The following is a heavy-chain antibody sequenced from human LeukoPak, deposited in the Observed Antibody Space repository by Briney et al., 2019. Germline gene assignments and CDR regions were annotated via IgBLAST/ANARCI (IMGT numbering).Heavy chain of an antibody. D-gene: IGHD6-13*01. Sequence: SETLSLTCTVSGGSISSSSYYWGWIRQPPGKGLEWIGSIYYSGITHYNPSLKSRVTISVDTSKNQFSLKLSSVTAADTAVFYYAAIAAVHEYFHHWGQGTLVTVSS. CDR1: GGSISSSSYY. CDR2: IYYSGIT. V-gene: IGHV4-39*01. CDR3: AAIAAVHEYFHH. J-gene: IGHJ1*01.